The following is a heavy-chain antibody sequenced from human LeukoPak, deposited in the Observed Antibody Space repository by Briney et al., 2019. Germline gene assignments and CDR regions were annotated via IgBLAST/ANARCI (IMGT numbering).Heavy chain of an antibody. J-gene: IGHJ4*02. D-gene: IGHD3-22*01. CDR2: IHFDGSKT. CDR1: GFTFSSYG. Sequence: GGSLRLSCEASGFTFSSYGMYWVRQAPGKGLEWVTFIHFDGSKTYYADSVKGRFIVSRDDSKSTLHLQMNSLRVEDTAVYYCARDRDYYDSSGPLDYWGQGTLVTVSS. CDR3: ARDRDYYDSSGPLDY. V-gene: IGHV3-30*02.